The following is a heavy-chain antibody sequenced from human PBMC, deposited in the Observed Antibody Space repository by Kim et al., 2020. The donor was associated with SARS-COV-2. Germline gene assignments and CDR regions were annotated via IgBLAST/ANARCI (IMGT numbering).Heavy chain of an antibody. CDR3: ARDSRGGGASSYAPSKTENWFDP. D-gene: IGHD2-15*01. V-gene: IGHV1-3*01. J-gene: IGHJ5*02. CDR1: GYTFTSYA. CDR2: INAGNGNT. Sequence: ASVKVSCKASGYTFTSYAMHWVRQAPGQRLEWMGWINAGNGNTKYSQKFQGRVTITRDTSASTAYMELSSLRSEDTAVYYCARDSRGGGASSYAPSKTENWFDPWGQGTLVTVSS.